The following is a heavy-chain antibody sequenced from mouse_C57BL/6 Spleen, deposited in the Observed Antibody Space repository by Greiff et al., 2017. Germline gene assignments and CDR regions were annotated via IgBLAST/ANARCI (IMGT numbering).Heavy chain of an antibody. J-gene: IGHJ3*01. Sequence: VKLQQPGAELVKPGASVKLSCKASGYTFTSYWMQWVKQRPGQGLEWIGEIDPSDGYTNYNQKFKGKATLTVDTSSSTAYMQLSSLTSEDSAVYYCASPSSSPFAYWGQGTLVTVSA. V-gene: IGHV1-50*01. CDR2: IDPSDGYT. CDR1: GYTFTSYW. D-gene: IGHD1-1*01. CDR3: ASPSSSPFAY.